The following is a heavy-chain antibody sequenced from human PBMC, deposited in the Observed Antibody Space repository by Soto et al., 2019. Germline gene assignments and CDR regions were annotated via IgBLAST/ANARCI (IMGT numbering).Heavy chain of an antibody. J-gene: IGHJ3*02. CDR2: INPATGAA. V-gene: IGHV1-2*02. D-gene: IGHD3-3*01. CDR1: GYPVTAYY. CDR3: ARGGGVGVAGSAAFDM. Sequence: QLHLVQSGAVVKKLGASVTVSCSASGYPVTAYYMHWVRQAPGRGLEWMGGINPATGAAKYTQTFRGGVTMTRDTSTSTVFMELSGLTSEDTAVFYGARGGGVGVAGSAAFDMWGQGTLVTVSS.